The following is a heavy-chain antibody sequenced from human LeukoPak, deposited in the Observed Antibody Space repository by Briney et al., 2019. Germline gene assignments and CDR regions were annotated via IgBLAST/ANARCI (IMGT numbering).Heavy chain of an antibody. V-gene: IGHV4-34*01. J-gene: IGHJ4*02. CDR1: GGSFSGYY. CDR3: ARGGSPVGATNDY. Sequence: SETLSLTCAVYGGSFSGYYWSWLRQPPGKGLEWSGEINHSGSTNYNPSLKSRVTISVDTSKNPSSLKLSSVTAADTAVYYCARGGSPVGATNDYWGPGTPVTVSS. D-gene: IGHD1-26*01. CDR2: INHSGST.